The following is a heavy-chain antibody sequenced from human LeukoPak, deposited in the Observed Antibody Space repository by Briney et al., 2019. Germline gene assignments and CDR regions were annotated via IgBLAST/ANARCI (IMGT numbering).Heavy chain of an antibody. J-gene: IGHJ3*02. D-gene: IGHD3-9*01. Sequence: GASVKVSCKASGYTFTGYYMHWVRQAPGQGLEWMGWINPNSGGTNYAQKFQGRVTMTRDTSISTAYMELSRLRSDDTAVYYCARGRLRYFDWLPDAFDIWGQGTMVTVSS. CDR3: ARGRLRYFDWLPDAFDI. V-gene: IGHV1-2*02. CDR2: INPNSGGT. CDR1: GYTFTGYY.